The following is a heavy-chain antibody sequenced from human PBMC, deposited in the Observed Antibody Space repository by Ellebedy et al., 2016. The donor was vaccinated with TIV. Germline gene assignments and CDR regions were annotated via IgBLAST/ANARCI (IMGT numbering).Heavy chain of an antibody. D-gene: IGHD1-26*01. CDR2: IWYDGSHK. CDR1: GFTFSSYG. V-gene: IGHV3-33*01. Sequence: GGSLRLSFAASGFTFSSYGMHWVRKAPGKGLEGVAVIWYDGSHKYYADSVKGRFTSSRDNSKNTLYLQMTSLRAEDTAVYYWARDRRAWKLLSNWFDPWGQGTLVTVSS. CDR3: ARDRRAWKLLSNWFDP. J-gene: IGHJ5*02.